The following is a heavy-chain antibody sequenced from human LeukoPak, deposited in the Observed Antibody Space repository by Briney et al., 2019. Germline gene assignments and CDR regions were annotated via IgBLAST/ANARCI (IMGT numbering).Heavy chain of an antibody. J-gene: IGHJ4*02. CDR1: GFTFSSYS. D-gene: IGHD1-26*01. CDR2: ISGSGGST. V-gene: IGHV3-23*01. Sequence: PGGSLRLSCAASGFTFSSYSMNWVRQAPGKGLEWVSAISGSGGSTYYADSVKGRFTISRDNSKNTLYLQMNSLRAEDTAVYYCAKEGGGNTHYFDYWGQGTLVTVSS. CDR3: AKEGGGNTHYFDY.